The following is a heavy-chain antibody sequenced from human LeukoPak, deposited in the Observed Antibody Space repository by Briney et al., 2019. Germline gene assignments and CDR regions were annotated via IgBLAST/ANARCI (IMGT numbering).Heavy chain of an antibody. J-gene: IGHJ4*02. CDR3: ARVKYVYSSSFDY. CDR1: GGSFSGYY. Sequence: SETLSLTCAVYGGSFSGYYWGWIRQPPGKGLEWIGEINHSGSTNYNPSLKSRVTISVDTSKNQFSLKLSSVTAADTAVYYCARVKYVYSSSFDYWGQGTLVTVSS. V-gene: IGHV4-34*01. D-gene: IGHD6-6*01. CDR2: INHSGST.